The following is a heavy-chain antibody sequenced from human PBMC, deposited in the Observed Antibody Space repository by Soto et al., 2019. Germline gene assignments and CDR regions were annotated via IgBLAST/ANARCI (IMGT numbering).Heavy chain of an antibody. CDR2: IGSSSTTI. J-gene: IGHJ4*02. Sequence: PGGSRRLSCAASGLNFRTYSMNWVRQAPGKELEWVSYIGSSSTTIYYADSVKGRFTISRDNAKNSLYLQMNSLRDEDTAVYYCARDQYYYASSGYSPFDYWGKGTLVTVPS. CDR3: ARDQYYYASSGYSPFDY. CDR1: GLNFRTYS. V-gene: IGHV3-48*02. D-gene: IGHD3-22*01.